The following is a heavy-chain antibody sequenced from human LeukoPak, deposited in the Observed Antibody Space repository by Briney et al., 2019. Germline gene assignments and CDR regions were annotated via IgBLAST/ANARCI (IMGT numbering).Heavy chain of an antibody. D-gene: IGHD2-2*01. CDR2: INTDGSTI. Sequence: GGSLRLSCAPSGFTFSSYWMHWVRQAPGKGLVWVSRINTDGSTITYADSVKGRFTISRDNAKNTLYLQMNSLRGEDTAVYFCARERKSSTSMDYWGQGTLVAVSS. J-gene: IGHJ4*02. CDR1: GFTFSSYW. V-gene: IGHV3-74*01. CDR3: ARERKSSTSMDY.